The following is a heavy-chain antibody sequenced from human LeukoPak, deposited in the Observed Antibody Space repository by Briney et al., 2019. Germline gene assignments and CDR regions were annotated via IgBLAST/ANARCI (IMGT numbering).Heavy chain of an antibody. D-gene: IGHD4-11*01. CDR2: IYYSGST. CDR3: ARPQRYSNYALDY. J-gene: IGHJ4*02. CDR1: GGSISSYY. V-gene: IGHV4-59*08. Sequence: SETLSLTCTVSGGSISSYYWSWIRQPPGKGLEWIGYIYYSGSTNYNPSLKSRVTMSVDTSKNQFSLKLSSVTAADTAVYYCARPQRYSNYALDYWGQGTLVTVSS.